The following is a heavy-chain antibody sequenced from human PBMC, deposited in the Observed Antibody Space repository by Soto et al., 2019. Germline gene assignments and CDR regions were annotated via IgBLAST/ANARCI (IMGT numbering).Heavy chain of an antibody. D-gene: IGHD3-22*01. CDR3: ARESNYYDSSGYAFDY. V-gene: IGHV1-69*13. J-gene: IGHJ4*02. CDR2: IIPIFGTA. Sequence: ASVKVSCKASGGTFSSYAISWVRQAPGQGLEWMGGIIPIFGTANYAQKFQGRVTITADESTSTAYMELSSLRSEDTAVYYCARESNYYDSSGYAFDYWGQGTLVTVSS. CDR1: GGTFSSYA.